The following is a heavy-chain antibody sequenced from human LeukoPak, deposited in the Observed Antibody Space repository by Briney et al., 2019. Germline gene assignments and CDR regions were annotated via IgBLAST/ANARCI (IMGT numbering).Heavy chain of an antibody. CDR2: IYPGDSGT. Sequence: PGESLKISCKGSGYSFSTYWIGWVRQMPGKGLEWMGIIYPGDSGTRYSPSFQGQVTISADKSISTAYLQWSSLKASDTAMYYCARRGYCSGGTCFSAPFDYWGQGTLVTVSS. CDR3: ARRGYCSGGTCFSAPFDY. D-gene: IGHD2-15*01. V-gene: IGHV5-51*01. J-gene: IGHJ4*02. CDR1: GYSFSTYW.